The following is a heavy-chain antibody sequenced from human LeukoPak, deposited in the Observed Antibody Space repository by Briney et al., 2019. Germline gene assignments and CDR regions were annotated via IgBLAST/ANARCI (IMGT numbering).Heavy chain of an antibody. CDR2: INAGNGNT. J-gene: IGHJ4*02. CDR1: GYTFTGYY. D-gene: IGHD3-22*01. V-gene: IGHV1-3*01. CDR3: ARGSSVYPRYFDY. Sequence: ASVKVSCKASGYTFTGYYMHWVRQAPGQRLEWMGWINAGNGNTKYSQKFQGRVTITRDTSASTAYMELSSLRSEDTAVYYCARGSSVYPRYFDYGGKGTLAPVP.